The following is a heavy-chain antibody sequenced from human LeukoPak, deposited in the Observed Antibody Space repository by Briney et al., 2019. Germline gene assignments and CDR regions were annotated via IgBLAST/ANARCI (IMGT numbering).Heavy chain of an antibody. CDR2: IWYDGSNK. Sequence: GGSLRLSCAASGFTFSSYGMHWVRQAPGKGLEWVAVIWYDGSNKYYADSVKGRFTISRDNSKNTLYLQMNSLRAEDTAVYYCAKDLEIVGATRGGAFDIWGQGTMVTVSS. D-gene: IGHD1-26*01. V-gene: IGHV3-30*02. J-gene: IGHJ3*02. CDR3: AKDLEIVGATRGGAFDI. CDR1: GFTFSSYG.